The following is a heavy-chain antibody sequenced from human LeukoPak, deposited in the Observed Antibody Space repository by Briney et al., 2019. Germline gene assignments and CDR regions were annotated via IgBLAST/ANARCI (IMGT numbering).Heavy chain of an antibody. V-gene: IGHV1-3*01. CDR1: GYTFTSYA. D-gene: IGHD6-13*01. Sequence: GASVKVSCKASGYTFTSYAMHWVRQAPGQRLEWMGWINAGNGNTKYSQKFQGRVTITRDTSASTAYMELSSLRSEDTAVYYCVRDIIAAAGRPPGYWGQGTLVTVSS. CDR3: VRDIIAAAGRPPGY. J-gene: IGHJ4*02. CDR2: INAGNGNT.